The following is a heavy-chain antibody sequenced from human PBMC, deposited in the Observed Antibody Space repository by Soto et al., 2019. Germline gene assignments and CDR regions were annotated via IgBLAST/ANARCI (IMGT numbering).Heavy chain of an antibody. CDR1: GFTFSNAW. D-gene: IGHD1-26*01. V-gene: IGHV3-15*01. Sequence: PGGSLRLSCAASGFTFSNAWMSWVRQAPGKGLEWVGRIKSKTDGGTTDYAAPVKGRFTISRDDSKNTLYLQMNSLKTEDTAVYYCTTDGWYSGSYFDYWGQGTLVTVSS. J-gene: IGHJ4*02. CDR2: IKSKTDGGTT. CDR3: TTDGWYSGSYFDY.